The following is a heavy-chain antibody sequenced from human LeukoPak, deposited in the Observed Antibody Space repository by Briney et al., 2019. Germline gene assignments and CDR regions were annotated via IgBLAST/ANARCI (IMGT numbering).Heavy chain of an antibody. CDR3: ARTGYDSSGYYSDY. Sequence: GGSLRLSCAASGFTFSSYSMNWVRQTPGKGLEWVSSISSSSSYIYYVDSVKGRFTISRDNAKNSLFLQMNSLRAEDTAMYYCARTGYDSSGYYSDYWGQGTLVTVSS. J-gene: IGHJ4*02. CDR1: GFTFSSYS. V-gene: IGHV3-21*01. CDR2: ISSSSSYI. D-gene: IGHD3-22*01.